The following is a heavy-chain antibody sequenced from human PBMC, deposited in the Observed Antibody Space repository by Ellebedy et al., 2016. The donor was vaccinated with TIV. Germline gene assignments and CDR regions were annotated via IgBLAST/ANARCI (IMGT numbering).Heavy chain of an antibody. J-gene: IGHJ4*02. CDR3: ARENWYNDY. Sequence: GESLKISCAASGFTFTTFWMSWVRQAPGKGLEWVGNMNQDGSEKCYGDSVKGRFTISRDNAKNSVYLQMNSLRAEDTAVYYCARENWYNDYWGQGTLVTVSS. CDR2: MNQDGSEK. V-gene: IGHV3-7*04. CDR1: GFTFTTFW. D-gene: IGHD1/OR15-1a*01.